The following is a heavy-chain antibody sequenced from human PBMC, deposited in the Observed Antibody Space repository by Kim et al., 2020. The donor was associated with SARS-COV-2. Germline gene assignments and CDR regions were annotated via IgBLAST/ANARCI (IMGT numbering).Heavy chain of an antibody. CDR2: ISSDGDTT. D-gene: IGHD2-8*01. CDR1: GFTFSNYG. CDR3: AKDFSQWRGFFHH. Sequence: GGSLRLSCAASGFTFSNYGIHWVRQAPGKGLEWVAVISSDGDTTFYTDSVKGRFTLSRDNSKNTLYMQMNSLRAEDTAFYYCAKDFSQWRGFFHHWGQGTLVTVSS. J-gene: IGHJ4*02. V-gene: IGHV3-30*18.